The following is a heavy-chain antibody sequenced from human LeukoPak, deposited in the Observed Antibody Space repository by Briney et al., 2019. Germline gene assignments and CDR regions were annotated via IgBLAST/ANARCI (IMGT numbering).Heavy chain of an antibody. D-gene: IGHD1-1*01. CDR2: ISGSGGST. CDR3: AGRELEPLYLGDY. CDR1: GFTFSSYA. Sequence: PGASLRLSCAASGFTFSSYAMSWVRQAPGKGLEWVSAISGSGGSTYYADSVKGRFTISRDNSKNTLYLQMNSPRAEDTAVYYCAGRELEPLYLGDYWGQGTLVTVSS. V-gene: IGHV3-23*01. J-gene: IGHJ4*02.